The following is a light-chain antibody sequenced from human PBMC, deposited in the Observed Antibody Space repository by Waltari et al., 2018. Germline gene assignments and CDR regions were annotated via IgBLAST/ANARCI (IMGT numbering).Light chain of an antibody. CDR2: DAS. V-gene: IGKV1-5*01. CDR3: QQYNSYSWT. CDR1: QSISSW. Sequence: DIQMTQSPSTLSASVGDRVTITCRASQSISSWLAWYQQNPGKVPKLLIDDASSLESGVPSRFSGSGSGTEFTLTISSLQPDDFATYYCQQYNSYSWTFGQGTKVEIK. J-gene: IGKJ1*01.